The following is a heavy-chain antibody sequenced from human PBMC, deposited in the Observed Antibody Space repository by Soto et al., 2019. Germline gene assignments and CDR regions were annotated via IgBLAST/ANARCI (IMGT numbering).Heavy chain of an antibody. CDR1: GFIFGDSY. Sequence: PGGSLRLSCAASGFIFGDSYMSWIRQAPGKGLEWVSYISGSGGSTYYADSVKGRFTISRDNSKNTLYLQMNSLRAEDTAVYYCAREGAYFGRNAFDIWGQGTMVTVSS. D-gene: IGHD3-10*01. V-gene: IGHV3-23*01. CDR3: AREGAYFGRNAFDI. CDR2: ISGSGGST. J-gene: IGHJ3*02.